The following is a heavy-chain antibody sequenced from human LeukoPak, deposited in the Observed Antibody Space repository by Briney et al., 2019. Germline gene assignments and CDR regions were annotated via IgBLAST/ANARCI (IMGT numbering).Heavy chain of an antibody. J-gene: IGHJ4*02. D-gene: IGHD1-26*01. CDR1: GGSISSSSYY. CDR2: IYTSGST. V-gene: IGHV4-61*02. CDR3: ARDEWDLPFDY. Sequence: PSETLSLTCTVSGGSISSSSYYWSWIRQPAGKGLEWIGRIYTSGSTNYNPSLKSRVTMSVDTSKNQFSLKLSSVTAADTAVYYCARDEWDLPFDYWGQGTLVTVSS.